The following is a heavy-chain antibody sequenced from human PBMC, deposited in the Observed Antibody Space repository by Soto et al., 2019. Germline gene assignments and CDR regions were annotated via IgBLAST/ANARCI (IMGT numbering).Heavy chain of an antibody. V-gene: IGHV3-13*01. CDR2: IGTAGDT. D-gene: IGHD5-18*01. CDR1: GFTFSSYD. J-gene: IGHJ4*02. Sequence: PGGSLRLSCAASGFTFSSYDMHWVRQATGKGLEWVSAIGTAGDTYYPGSVKGRFTISRENAKNSLYLQMNSLRAEDTAVYYCARGREYSYGFPSYYLAYWGQGTLVPVSS. CDR3: ARGREYSYGFPSYYLAY.